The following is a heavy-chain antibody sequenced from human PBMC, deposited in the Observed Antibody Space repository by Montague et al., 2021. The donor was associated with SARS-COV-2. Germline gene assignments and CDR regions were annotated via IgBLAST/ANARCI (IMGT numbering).Heavy chain of an antibody. CDR2: INSNGGT. CDR3: ARATSVRGAVSWFDP. J-gene: IGHJ5*02. D-gene: IGHD3-10*01. Sequence: SETLSLTCTVSGGSISSHFWSFIRQPPGKGLEWIGYINSNGGTNDNPSLRSRLTMSVDTSKNQFSLQLRSMTSADTAVYFCARATSVRGAVSWFDPWGQGILVTVSS. V-gene: IGHV4-59*11. CDR1: GGSISSHF.